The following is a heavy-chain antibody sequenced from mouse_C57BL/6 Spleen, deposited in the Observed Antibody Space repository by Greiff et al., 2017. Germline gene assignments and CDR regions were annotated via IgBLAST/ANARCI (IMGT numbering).Heavy chain of an antibody. CDR2: IDPSDSYT. CDR1: GYTFTSYW. Sequence: QVQLQQPGAELVKPGASVKLSCKASGYTFTSYWMQWVTQRPGQGLEWIGEIDPSDSYTNYNQKSKGKATLTVDTSSSTAYSQLSSLTSEDSAVYYCASGDGAWFAYWGQGTLVTVSA. J-gene: IGHJ3*01. CDR3: ASGDGAWFAY. D-gene: IGHD3-3*01. V-gene: IGHV1-50*01.